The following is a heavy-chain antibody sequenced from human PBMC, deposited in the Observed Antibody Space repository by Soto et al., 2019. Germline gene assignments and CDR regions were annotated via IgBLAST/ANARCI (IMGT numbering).Heavy chain of an antibody. J-gene: IGHJ6*02. CDR1: GFTFSSYA. CDR3: AREVSGYDRGPTHYYYGMDV. V-gene: IGHV3-30-3*01. CDR2: ISYDGSNK. D-gene: IGHD5-12*01. Sequence: QVQLVESGGGVVQPGRSLRLSCEASGFTFSSYAMHWVRQAPGKGLEWVAVISYDGSNKYYADSVKGRFTISRDNSKNTLYLQMNSLRAEDTAVYYCAREVSGYDRGPTHYYYGMDVWGQGTTVTVSS.